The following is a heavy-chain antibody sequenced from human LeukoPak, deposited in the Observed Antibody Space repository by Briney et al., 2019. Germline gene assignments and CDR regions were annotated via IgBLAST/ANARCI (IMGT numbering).Heavy chain of an antibody. CDR3: ARGAARRDGYK. Sequence: PSETLSLTCAVYGGSFTGYYWSWVRQPPGKGLEWIGEINHSGSTNYSPSLKSRVTISVDMSKNQFSLELSSVTAADTAVYYCARGAARRDGYKWGQGTQVIVSS. V-gene: IGHV4-34*01. D-gene: IGHD5-24*01. J-gene: IGHJ4*02. CDR1: GGSFTGYY. CDR2: INHSGST.